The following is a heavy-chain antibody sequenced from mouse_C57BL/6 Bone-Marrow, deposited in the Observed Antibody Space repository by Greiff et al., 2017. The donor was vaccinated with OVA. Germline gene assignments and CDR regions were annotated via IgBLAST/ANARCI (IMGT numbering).Heavy chain of an antibody. J-gene: IGHJ2*01. CDR2: ISDGGSYT. CDR1: GFTFSSYA. D-gene: IGHD1-1*01. V-gene: IGHV5-4*03. Sequence: EVKLQESGGGLVKPGGSLKLSCAASGFTFSSYAMSWVRQTPEKRLEWVATISDGGSYTYYPDNVKGRFTISRDNAKNNLYLQMSHLKSEDTAMYYCARGSHYYGSSYWGQGTTLTVSS. CDR3: ARGSHYYGSSY.